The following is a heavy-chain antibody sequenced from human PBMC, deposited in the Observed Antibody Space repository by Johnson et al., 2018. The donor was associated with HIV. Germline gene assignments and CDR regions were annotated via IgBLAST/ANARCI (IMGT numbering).Heavy chain of an antibody. V-gene: IGHV3-53*01. CDR1: GFTVSSNY. CDR3: ARDHLRRSHAFDI. D-gene: IGHD2-15*01. Sequence: EVQLVESGGGVVQPGRSLRLSCAASGFTVSSNYMSWVRQAPGKGLEWVSVIYSGGSTYYADSVKGRFTISRDNSKNTLYLQMNSLRAEDTAVYYCARDHLRRSHAFDIWGQGTMVTVSS. CDR2: IYSGGST. J-gene: IGHJ3*02.